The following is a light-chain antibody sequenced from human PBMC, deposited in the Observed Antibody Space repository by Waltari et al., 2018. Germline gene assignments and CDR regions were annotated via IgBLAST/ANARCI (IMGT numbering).Light chain of an antibody. CDR1: SSNIGSNT. Sequence: QSVLTQPPSASGPPGQRVTISCSGSSSNIGSNTVNWYLQTPGTAPKLLIYSNNQRPSGVPDRFSGSKSGTSASLAISGLQSEDEADYYCATWDDSLNVWVFGGGTKLTVL. CDR2: SNN. V-gene: IGLV1-44*01. CDR3: ATWDDSLNVWV. J-gene: IGLJ3*02.